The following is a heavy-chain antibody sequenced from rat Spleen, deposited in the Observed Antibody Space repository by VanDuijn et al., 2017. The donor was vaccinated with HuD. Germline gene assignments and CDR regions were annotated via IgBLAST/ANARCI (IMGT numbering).Heavy chain of an antibody. CDR3: TRGGYFRH. V-gene: IGHV5S14*01. J-gene: IGHJ2*01. Sequence: EVHLVESGGGLVQPGGSLRLSCAASGFTFSYYGMAWVRQTPRKGLEWVASITISGDNTYYRDSVKGRFTISRDNARSTQYLQMNSPTSEDTATYYCTRGGYFRHWGQGVMVTVSS. D-gene: IGHD2-5*01. CDR2: ITISGDNT. CDR1: GFTFSYYG.